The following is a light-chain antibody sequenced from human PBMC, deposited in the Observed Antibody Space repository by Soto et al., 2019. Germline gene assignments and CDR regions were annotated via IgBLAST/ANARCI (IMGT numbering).Light chain of an antibody. Sequence: DIQMTQSPSTLSASVGDTVTITCRASQTISGWLAWYQQRPGKAPNLLIFDASTLESGFPSRFSGSGSGTTFTLTISSLQSDDFATYYCLQYNGYYRTFGQGTKVEIK. V-gene: IGKV1-5*01. CDR3: LQYNGYYRT. CDR1: QTISGW. CDR2: DAS. J-gene: IGKJ1*01.